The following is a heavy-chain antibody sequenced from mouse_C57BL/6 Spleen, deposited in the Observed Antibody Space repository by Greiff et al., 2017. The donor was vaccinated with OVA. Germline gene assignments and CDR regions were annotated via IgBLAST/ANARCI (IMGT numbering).Heavy chain of an antibody. D-gene: IGHD2-4*01. Sequence: EVKLVESGGGLVKPGGSLKLSCAASGFTFSDYGMHWVRQAPEKGLEWVAYISSGSSTIYYADKVKGRFTISRDNAKNNLFLQMTSLRSEDTAMYYCATSYDYDGAWFAYWGQGTLVTVSA. CDR2: ISSGSSTI. CDR3: ATSYDYDGAWFAY. V-gene: IGHV5-17*01. J-gene: IGHJ3*01. CDR1: GFTFSDYG.